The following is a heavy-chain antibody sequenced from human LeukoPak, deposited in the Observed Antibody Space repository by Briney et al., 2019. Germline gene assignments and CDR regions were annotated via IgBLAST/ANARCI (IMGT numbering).Heavy chain of an antibody. CDR2: IKHDGSEK. Sequence: GGSLRLSCAASGFIFTNYFMSWVRQAPGKGLEWVASIKHDGSEKYYVDSVRGRFTTSRDNTMNSLYLQMSSLRAEDTAVYYCATDRGWRTSGYYLYYFEYWGQGTLVTYSS. D-gene: IGHD3-3*01. CDR3: ATDRGWRTSGYYLYYFEY. CDR1: GFIFTNYF. V-gene: IGHV3-7*01. J-gene: IGHJ4*02.